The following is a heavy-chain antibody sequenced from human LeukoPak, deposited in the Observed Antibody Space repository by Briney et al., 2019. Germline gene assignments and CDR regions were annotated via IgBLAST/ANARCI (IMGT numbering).Heavy chain of an antibody. CDR3: ARGPGVLLWFGEGLDP. CDR1: GGSFSGYY. CDR2: INHSGGT. Sequence: PSETLSLTCAVYGGSFSGYYWSWIRQPPGKGLEWIGEINHSGGTNYNPSLKSRVTISVDTSKNQFSLKLSSVTAADTAVYYCARGPGVLLWFGEGLDPWGQGTLVTVSS. J-gene: IGHJ5*02. D-gene: IGHD3-10*01. V-gene: IGHV4-34*01.